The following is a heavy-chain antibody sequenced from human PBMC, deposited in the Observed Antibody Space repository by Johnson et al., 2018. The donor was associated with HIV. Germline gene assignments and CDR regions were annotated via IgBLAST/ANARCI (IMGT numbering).Heavy chain of an antibody. J-gene: IGHJ3*01. V-gene: IGHV3-7*05. CDR2: VNQDGSAK. CDR3: VTADRGSA. Sequence: EVQLVESGGGLVKPGGSLRLSCAASGFSFSDYYMTWVRQAPGKGLEYVANVNQDGSAKFYVDSVKGRFTISRDNAKNSLYLQMNSLRDEDTAVYYCVTADRGSAWGQGTTVTVSS. D-gene: IGHD1-26*01. CDR1: GFSFSDYY.